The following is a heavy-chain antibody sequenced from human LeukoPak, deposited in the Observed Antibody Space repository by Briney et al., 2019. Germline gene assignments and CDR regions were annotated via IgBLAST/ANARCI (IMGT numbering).Heavy chain of an antibody. J-gene: IGHJ4*02. Sequence: GGCLRLSCAASGFTFSSYSMSWVRQAPGKGLEWVSFISSSSSDIYYADSIKGRFTISRDSAKNSLFLQMNSLRVDDTAVYYCAKDLPAAVDWGQGTLVTVSS. CDR3: AKDLPAAVD. CDR2: ISSSSSDI. CDR1: GFTFSSYS. D-gene: IGHD2-2*01. V-gene: IGHV3-21*01.